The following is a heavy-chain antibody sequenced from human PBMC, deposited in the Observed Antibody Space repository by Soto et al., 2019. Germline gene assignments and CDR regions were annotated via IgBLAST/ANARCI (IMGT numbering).Heavy chain of an antibody. J-gene: IGHJ4*02. CDR3: VTSPYYGSGRPPFDY. Sequence: PGGSLRLSCSASGFTFSSYAMHWVRQAPGKGLEYVSAISSNGGSTYYADSVKGRFTISRDNSKNTLYLQMSSLRAEDTAVYYCVTSPYYGSGRPPFDYWGQGTLVTVSS. CDR2: ISSNGGST. D-gene: IGHD3-10*01. CDR1: GFTFSSYA. V-gene: IGHV3-64D*06.